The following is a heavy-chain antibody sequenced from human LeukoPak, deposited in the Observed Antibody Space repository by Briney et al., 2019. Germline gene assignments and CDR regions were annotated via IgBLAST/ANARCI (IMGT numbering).Heavy chain of an antibody. D-gene: IGHD1-14*01. CDR1: GFTFSSYA. V-gene: IGHV3-23*01. CDR3: AKGTQRGPPTGNWFDP. J-gene: IGHJ5*02. CDR2: ISGSGGST. Sequence: GGSLRLSCAASGFTFSSYAMSWVRQAPGKGLEWVSAISGSGGSTYSADSVKGRFTISRDNSKNTLYLQMNSLRAEDTAVYYCAKGTQRGPPTGNWFDPWGQGTLVTVSS.